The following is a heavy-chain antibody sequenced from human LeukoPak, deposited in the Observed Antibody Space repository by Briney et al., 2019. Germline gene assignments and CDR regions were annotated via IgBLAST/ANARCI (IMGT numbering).Heavy chain of an antibody. CDR3: ARDPYGSGSQHFDY. CDR2: IYYSGST. D-gene: IGHD3-10*01. Sequence: SETLSLTCTVSGSSISSYNWSWIRQPPGKGLEWIGYIYYSGSTNYNPSLKSRVTISVDTSKNQFSLKLSSVTAADTAVYYCARDPYGSGSQHFDYWGQGTLVTVSS. J-gene: IGHJ4*02. CDR1: GSSISSYN. V-gene: IGHV4-59*01.